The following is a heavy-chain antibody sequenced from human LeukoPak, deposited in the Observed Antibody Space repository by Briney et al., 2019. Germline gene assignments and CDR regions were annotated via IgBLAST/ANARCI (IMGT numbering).Heavy chain of an antibody. CDR3: SRGSSLGGQRRPSDC. CDR1: GYTFSDYY. D-gene: IGHD3-16*01. Sequence: GASVKVSCKASGYTFSDYYIHWVRQAPGQGLEWMGWINPNSGGTNYAQKFQGRVTMTRDTSISTAYMELTGLRFDDTAVYYCSRGSSLGGQRRPSDCWAQGTLVTVSS. J-gene: IGHJ4*02. CDR2: INPNSGGT. V-gene: IGHV1-2*02.